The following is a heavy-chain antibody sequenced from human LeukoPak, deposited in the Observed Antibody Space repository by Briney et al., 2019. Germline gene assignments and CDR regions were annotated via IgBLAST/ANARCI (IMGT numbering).Heavy chain of an antibody. CDR3: ATAGGDGSRMGFDP. V-gene: IGHV3-74*01. CDR1: GFTFSRYW. J-gene: IGHJ5*02. Sequence: GGSLRLSCADSGFTFSRYWMHWVRQTPGKGLVWVSYISADGSVTRYADSAKGRFTISRDNTKSTLYLQMHSLRAEDTAVYYCATAGGDGSRMGFDPWGQGTLVTVSS. D-gene: IGHD2-15*01. CDR2: ISADGSVT.